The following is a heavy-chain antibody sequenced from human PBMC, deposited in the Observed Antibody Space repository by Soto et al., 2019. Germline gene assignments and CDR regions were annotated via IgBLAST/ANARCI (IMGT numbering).Heavy chain of an antibody. V-gene: IGHV3-23*01. Sequence: GGSLRLSCAASGFTFSSYAMSWVRQAPGKGLEWVSAISGSGGSTYYADSVKGRFTISRDNSKNTLYLQMNSLRAEDTAVYYCAKDRTVYSYGSDAFDIWGQGTMVTVSS. D-gene: IGHD5-18*01. CDR3: AKDRTVYSYGSDAFDI. J-gene: IGHJ3*02. CDR1: GFTFSSYA. CDR2: ISGSGGST.